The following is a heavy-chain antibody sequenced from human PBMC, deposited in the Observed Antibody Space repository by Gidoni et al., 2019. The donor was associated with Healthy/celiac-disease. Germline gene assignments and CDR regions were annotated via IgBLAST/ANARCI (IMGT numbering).Heavy chain of an antibody. CDR1: GGSISSSSYY. Sequence: QLQLQESGPGLVKPSETLSLTCTVSGGSISSSSYYWGWIRQPPGKGLEWIGSIYYSGSTYYNPSLKSRVTISVDTSKNQFSLKLSSVTAADTAVYYCARHLTEMTQDFDAFDIWGQGTMVTVSS. J-gene: IGHJ3*02. V-gene: IGHV4-39*01. CDR2: IYYSGST. CDR3: ARHLTEMTQDFDAFDI.